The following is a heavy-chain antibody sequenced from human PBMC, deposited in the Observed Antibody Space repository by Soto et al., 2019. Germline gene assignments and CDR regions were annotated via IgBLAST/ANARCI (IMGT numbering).Heavy chain of an antibody. V-gene: IGHV3-15*07. Sequence: EVQLVESGGGLVKPGGSLRLSCVASGFSFRTAWMIWVGKPPGKGLEWVGRIKWSSHAGAIDYAAPVKGRFTISRDDSKNTLYLQLNSLTTEDTAVYYCTRGGPLGNYFDYWGQGTLVTVSS. D-gene: IGHD2-15*01. CDR3: TRGGPLGNYFDY. CDR2: IKWSSHAGAI. CDR1: GFSFRTAW. J-gene: IGHJ4*02.